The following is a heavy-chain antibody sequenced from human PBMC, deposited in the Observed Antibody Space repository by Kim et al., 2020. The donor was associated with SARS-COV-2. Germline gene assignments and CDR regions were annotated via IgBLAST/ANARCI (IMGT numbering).Heavy chain of an antibody. V-gene: IGHV4-39*01. CDR3: ARLNYYDSSGYYEFDY. D-gene: IGHD3-22*01. Sequence: PALKSRVTISVDTSTNPFSLKLSSVTAADTAVYYCARLNYYDSSGYYEFDYWGQGTLVTVSS. J-gene: IGHJ4*02.